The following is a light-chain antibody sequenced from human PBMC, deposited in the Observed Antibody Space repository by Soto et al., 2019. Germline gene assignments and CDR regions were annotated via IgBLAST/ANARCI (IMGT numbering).Light chain of an antibody. Sequence: QSALTQPASVSGSPGQSITISCTGTSSDVGGYNYVSWYQQHPGKAPKLMIYDVSNRPSGVSNRFSGSKSGNTASLTISGRQAEDEADYYCSSYTSGSTRVFGGGTKLTVL. CDR2: DVS. CDR3: SSYTSGSTRV. V-gene: IGLV2-14*01. CDR1: SSDVGGYNY. J-gene: IGLJ2*01.